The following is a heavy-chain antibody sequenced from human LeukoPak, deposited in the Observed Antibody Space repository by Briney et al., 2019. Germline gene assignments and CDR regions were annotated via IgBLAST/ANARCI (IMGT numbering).Heavy chain of an antibody. CDR2: ISYDGSNK. V-gene: IGHV3-30*18. Sequence: PGRSLRLSCAASGFTFSSYGMHWVRQAPGKGLEWVAVISYDGSNKYYADSVKGRFTIYRDNSKNTLYLQMNSLRAEDTAVYYCAKDLYDFWSGYDRSWGQGTLVTVSS. J-gene: IGHJ4*02. CDR3: AKDLYDFWSGYDRS. D-gene: IGHD3-3*01. CDR1: GFTFSSYG.